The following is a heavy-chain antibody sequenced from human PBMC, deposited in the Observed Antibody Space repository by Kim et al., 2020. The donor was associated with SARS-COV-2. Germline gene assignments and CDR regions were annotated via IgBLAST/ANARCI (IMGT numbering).Heavy chain of an antibody. Sequence: SETLSLTCTVSGYSVDGDYHWAWLRQAPGNGLEWIGTVFHRGDTYYSPSLKTRVTLSLDTSKNQFSLKLTSLTAADTAVYYCARNGPYFPYYFDVWGQGTLVTVSS. CDR2: VFHRGDT. CDR3: ARNGPYFPYYFDV. D-gene: IGHD2-8*01. V-gene: IGHV4-38-2*02. J-gene: IGHJ4*02. CDR1: GYSVDGDYH.